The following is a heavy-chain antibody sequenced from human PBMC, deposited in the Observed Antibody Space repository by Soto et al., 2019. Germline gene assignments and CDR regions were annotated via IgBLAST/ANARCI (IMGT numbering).Heavy chain of an antibody. D-gene: IGHD2-8*01. J-gene: IGHJ4*02. V-gene: IGHV3-23*01. CDR2: IGGSDGST. CDR1: GFTFSTYA. Sequence: EVQLLESGGGLVQPGGSLRLSCAASGFTFSTYAMSWVRQAPGKGLEWVSAIGGSDGSTHYADSVEGRLTISRDNSKNTLYLQINSLSAEDTAVYYCAKEGSPSYAFFDSWGQGTLVTVSS. CDR3: AKEGSPSYAFFDS.